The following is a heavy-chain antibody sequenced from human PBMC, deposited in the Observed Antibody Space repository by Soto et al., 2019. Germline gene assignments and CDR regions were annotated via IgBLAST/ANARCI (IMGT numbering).Heavy chain of an antibody. V-gene: IGHV4-31*03. CDR3: ARVYAAVASISTGFDY. Sequence: SETLSLTCTVSGGSISSGGYYWSWIRQHPGKGLEWIGYIYYSGSTYYNPSLKSRVTISVDTSKNQFSLKLSSVTAADTAVYYCARVYAAVASISTGFDYWGQGTLVTVSS. CDR1: GGSISSGGYY. D-gene: IGHD6-19*01. J-gene: IGHJ4*02. CDR2: IYYSGST.